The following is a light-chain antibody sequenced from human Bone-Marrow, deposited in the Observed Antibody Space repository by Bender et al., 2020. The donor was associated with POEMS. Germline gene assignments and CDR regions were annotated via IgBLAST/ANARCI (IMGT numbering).Light chain of an antibody. J-gene: IGLJ2*01. Sequence: SYKLTQPPSVSVSPGQTASITCSGDKLGDKYACWYQQKPGQSPVLVIYQDSKRPSGIPERFSGSNSGNTATLTISGTQAMDEADYYCQAWDSSTAWRVFGGGTKLTVL. CDR1: KLGDKY. V-gene: IGLV3-1*01. CDR2: QDS. CDR3: QAWDSSTAWRV.